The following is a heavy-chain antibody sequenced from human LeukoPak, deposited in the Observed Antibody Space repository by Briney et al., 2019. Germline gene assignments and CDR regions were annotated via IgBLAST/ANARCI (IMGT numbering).Heavy chain of an antibody. CDR2: INHSGST. Sequence: SETLSLTCAIYGGSFSGYYWSWIRQPPGKGLEWIGEINHSGSTNYNPSLKSRVTISVDTSKNQFSLKLSSVTAADTAVYYCARVYGGGDCPDWGQGTLVTVSS. CDR3: ARVYGGGDCPD. CDR1: GGSFSGYY. D-gene: IGHD2-21*02. V-gene: IGHV4-34*01. J-gene: IGHJ4*02.